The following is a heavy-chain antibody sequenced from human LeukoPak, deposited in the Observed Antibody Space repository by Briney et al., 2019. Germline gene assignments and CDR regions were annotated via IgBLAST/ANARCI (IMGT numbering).Heavy chain of an antibody. Sequence: XGSLRLSCAASGFIFSGYSMNWVRQAPGKGLEWVSSITGSSDSIYYADSVKGRFTISRDNAKNSVYLQMNSLRAEDTAVYYCARLVCSTIPCYGKFYFDSWGQGTLVPVSS. V-gene: IGHV3-21*01. D-gene: IGHD2-2*01. CDR2: ITGSSDSI. CDR1: GFIFSGYS. CDR3: ARLVCSTIPCYGKFYFDS. J-gene: IGHJ4*02.